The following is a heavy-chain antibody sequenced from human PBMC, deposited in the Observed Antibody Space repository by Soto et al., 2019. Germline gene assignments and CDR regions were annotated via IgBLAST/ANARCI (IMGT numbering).Heavy chain of an antibody. V-gene: IGHV3-48*03. CDR3: ARDPNYDFWSGYRNKEGTYGMDV. J-gene: IGHJ6*02. D-gene: IGHD3-3*01. CDR1: GFAFSGFE. CDR2: ISSGASNM. Sequence: PGGSLRLSCAASGFAFSGFEMNWVRQAPGKGLEWDSYISSGASNMYYADSVKGRFTISRDNAQSSLYLQMNSLRVEDTAVYYCARDPNYDFWSGYRNKEGTYGMDVWGQGTTVTVSS.